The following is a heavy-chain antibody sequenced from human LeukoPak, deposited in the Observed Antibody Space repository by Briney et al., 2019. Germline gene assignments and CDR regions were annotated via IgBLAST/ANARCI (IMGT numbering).Heavy chain of an antibody. CDR2: IYYSGST. V-gene: IGHV4-31*03. D-gene: IGHD3-3*01. CDR3: VRSGYDFWSGYSYFDY. Sequence: SSETLSLTCTVSGGSISSGGYYWSWIRQHPGKGLEWIGYIYYSGSTYYNPSLKSRVTISVDTSKNQFSLKLSSVTAADTAVYYCVRSGYDFWSGYSYFDYWGQGTLVTVSS. J-gene: IGHJ4*02. CDR1: GGSISSGGYY.